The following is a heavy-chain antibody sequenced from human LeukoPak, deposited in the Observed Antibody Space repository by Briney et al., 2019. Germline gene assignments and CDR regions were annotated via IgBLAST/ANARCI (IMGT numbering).Heavy chain of an antibody. J-gene: IGHJ4*02. D-gene: IGHD6-19*01. CDR1: GFTFSSYS. V-gene: IGHV3-21*01. CDR2: ISSSSSYI. Sequence: GGSLRLSCAASGFTFSSYSMNWVRQAPGKGLEWVSSISSSSSYIYYADSVKGRFTSSRDNGKNSLYLQMNSLRAEDTAVYYCARVSSGWVDYWGQGTLVTVSS. CDR3: ARVSSGWVDY.